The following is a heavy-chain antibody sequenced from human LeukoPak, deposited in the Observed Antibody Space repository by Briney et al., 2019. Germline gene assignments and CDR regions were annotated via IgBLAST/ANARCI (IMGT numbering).Heavy chain of an antibody. J-gene: IGHJ4*02. Sequence: SVKVSCKASGGIVNSYAISWVRQAPGQGLEWMGRIIPIFGTTNYAQKFPGRVTITTDESTGTAYMELSSLRSADTAVYYCARYGGAYDSSGYSYWGQGTLVTVSS. D-gene: IGHD3-22*01. CDR3: ARYGGAYDSSGYSY. CDR2: IIPIFGTT. CDR1: GGIVNSYA. V-gene: IGHV1-69*05.